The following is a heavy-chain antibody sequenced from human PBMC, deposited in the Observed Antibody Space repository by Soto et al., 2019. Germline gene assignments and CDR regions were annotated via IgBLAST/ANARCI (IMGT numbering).Heavy chain of an antibody. V-gene: IGHV4-34*01. J-gene: IGHJ6*02. CDR1: GGSFSGYY. D-gene: IGHD6-6*01. CDR3: AGSIAGRRPYFYYYHGMDV. CDR2: INHSGST. Sequence: SETLSLTCTVYGGSFSGYYWNWIRQPPGKGLEWIGEINHSGSTNFNPSLKSRVTISVDTSKNQFSLKLNSVTAADTAVYYCAGSIAGRRPYFYYYHGMDVWCQGTSVTVSS.